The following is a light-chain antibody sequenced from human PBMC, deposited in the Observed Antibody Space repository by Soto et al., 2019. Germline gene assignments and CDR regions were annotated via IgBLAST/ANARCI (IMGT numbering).Light chain of an antibody. CDR2: DAS. Sequence: IVWPQSPATLSFSPGESATLSCRASQSVTKYLVWYQQKPGQAPRLLISDASYRATGIPARFSGSGSGTDFTLTISSLEPEDFALYYCQQRSNWPITFGQGTRLEIK. CDR3: QQRSNWPIT. V-gene: IGKV3-11*01. CDR1: QSVTKY. J-gene: IGKJ5*01.